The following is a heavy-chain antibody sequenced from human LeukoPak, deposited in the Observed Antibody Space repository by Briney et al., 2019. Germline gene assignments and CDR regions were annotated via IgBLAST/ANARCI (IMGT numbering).Heavy chain of an antibody. V-gene: IGHV4-34*01. Sequence: PSETLSLTCAVYGGSFSGYYWSWIRQPPGKGLEWIGEINHSGSTNYNPSLKSRVTISVDTSKNQFSLKLSSVTAADTAVYYCARVFGPTSTFDYWGQGTLGTVSS. CDR2: INHSGST. CDR3: ARVFGPTSTFDY. D-gene: IGHD3-10*01. J-gene: IGHJ4*02. CDR1: GGSFSGYY.